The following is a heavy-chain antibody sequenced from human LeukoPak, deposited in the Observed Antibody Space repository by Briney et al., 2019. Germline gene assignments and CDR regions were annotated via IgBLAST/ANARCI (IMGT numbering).Heavy chain of an antibody. Sequence: ASVKVSCKASRGTFTNYAINWVRQAPGQGLEWLGRITPILDIPNYAQKFQGRVSITADKSTSTAYMELSSLRSEDTAVYYCASVWVNCGTDCYSVNHAFDIWGQGTMVTVSS. V-gene: IGHV1-69*04. CDR3: ASVWVNCGTDCYSVNHAFDI. CDR2: ITPILDIP. D-gene: IGHD2-21*02. CDR1: RGTFTNYA. J-gene: IGHJ3*02.